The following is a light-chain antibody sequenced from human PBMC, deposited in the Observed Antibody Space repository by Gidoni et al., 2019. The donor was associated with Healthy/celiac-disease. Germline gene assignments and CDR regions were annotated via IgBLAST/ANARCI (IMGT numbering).Light chain of an antibody. CDR1: QSISSW. V-gene: IGKV1-5*01. J-gene: IGKJ1*01. CDR2: DAS. CDR3: QQYNSYPWT. Sequence: SASVGDRVTSTCRASQSISSWLAWYQRKPGKAPKLLIYDASSLESGVPSRFSGSESGTEFTLTISSLQPDDFATYYCQQYNSYPWTFGQGTKVEIK.